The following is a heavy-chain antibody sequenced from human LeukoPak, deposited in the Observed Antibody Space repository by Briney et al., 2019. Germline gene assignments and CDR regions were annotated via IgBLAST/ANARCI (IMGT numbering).Heavy chain of an antibody. D-gene: IGHD1-26*01. J-gene: IGHJ4*02. V-gene: IGHV1-69*01. CDR1: GGTFSSYA. CDR3: ARDRGGSYSIDY. CDR2: IIPIFGTA. Sequence: GASVNVSCKASGGTFSSYAISWVRQAPGQGLEWMGGIIPIFGTANYAQKFQGRVTITADESTSTAYMELSSLRSEDTAVYYCARDRGGSYSIDYWGQGTLVTVSS.